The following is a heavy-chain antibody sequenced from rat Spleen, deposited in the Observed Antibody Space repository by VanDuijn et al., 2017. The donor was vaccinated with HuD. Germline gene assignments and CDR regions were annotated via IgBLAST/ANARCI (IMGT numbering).Heavy chain of an antibody. D-gene: IGHD1-8*01. J-gene: IGHJ2*01. Sequence: VQLVESGGGLVQPGKSLKLSCSASGFTFSSYGMHWIRQAPGKGLDWVAYISSSSGTVYADAVKGRFTISRDNAKNTLYLQLNSLKSEDTAIYYCARLTTVATVDYWGQGVMVTVSS. CDR3: ARLTTVATVDY. V-gene: IGHV5-62*01. CDR2: ISSSSGT. CDR1: GFTFSSYG.